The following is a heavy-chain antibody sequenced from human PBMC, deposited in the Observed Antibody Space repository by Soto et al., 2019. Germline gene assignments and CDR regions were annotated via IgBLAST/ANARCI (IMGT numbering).Heavy chain of an antibody. CDR3: AKESSTGWYVEH. CDR2: ISSGSGGNT. Sequence: GGSLRLSCAASGFTFSSYAMNWVRQAPGKGLEWVSSISSGSGGNTYYVDSVKGRFTIFRDNSRNTLYLQMNTLRAEDTAVYYCAKESSTGWYVEHWGQGTLVTVSS. J-gene: IGHJ4*02. V-gene: IGHV3-23*01. CDR1: GFTFSSYA. D-gene: IGHD2-2*01.